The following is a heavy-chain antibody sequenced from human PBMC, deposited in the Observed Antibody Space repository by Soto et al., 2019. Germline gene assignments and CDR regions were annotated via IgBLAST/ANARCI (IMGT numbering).Heavy chain of an antibody. V-gene: IGHV1-46*01. CDR3: ARPYYDILTGYPLYYYYGMDV. Sequence: ASVKVSCKASGYTFTSYYMHWVRQAPGQGLEWMGIINPSGGSTSYAQKFQGRVTMTRDTSTSTVYMELSSLGSEDTAVYYCARPYYDILTGYPLYYYYGMDVWGQGTTVTVSS. CDR2: INPSGGST. J-gene: IGHJ6*02. CDR1: GYTFTSYY. D-gene: IGHD3-9*01.